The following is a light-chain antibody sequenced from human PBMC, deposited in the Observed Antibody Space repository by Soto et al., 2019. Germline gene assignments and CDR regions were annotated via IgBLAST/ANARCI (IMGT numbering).Light chain of an antibody. Sequence: QSALTQPASVSGSPGQSITISCTGTSSDVGGYNYVSWYQQHPGKAPKLMIYEVSNRPSGVSNRFSGSKSGNTASLTISGLQAEDEADYYCSSYTSSSTGVFXXGXXLTVL. CDR1: SSDVGGYNY. J-gene: IGLJ1*01. V-gene: IGLV2-14*01. CDR3: SSYTSSSTGV. CDR2: EVS.